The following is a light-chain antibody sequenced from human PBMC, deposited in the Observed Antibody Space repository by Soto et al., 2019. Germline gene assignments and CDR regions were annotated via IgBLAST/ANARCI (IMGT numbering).Light chain of an antibody. CDR1: QSISSSY. J-gene: IGKJ2*01. V-gene: IGKV3-20*01. Sequence: EIVLTQSPGTLSLSPGEGATLSCRASQSISSSYLAWYQQKPGQAPRLLIDAASSRATGSPDRFSGSGSGTDFTLTISRLEPEDFAVYYCQLYGSSHMFSFGQGTKLEIK. CDR3: QLYGSSHMFS. CDR2: AAS.